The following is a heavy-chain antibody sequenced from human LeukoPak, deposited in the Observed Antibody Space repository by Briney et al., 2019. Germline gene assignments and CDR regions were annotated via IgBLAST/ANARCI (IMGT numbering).Heavy chain of an antibody. V-gene: IGHV1-8*01. CDR1: GYTFSSYD. J-gene: IGHJ5*01. Sequence: GASVKVSCKTFGYTFSSYDITWVRQAPGHGLEWMGEMNPNRVKTAYHQKFLGRVTMTWNTSVNTAYMELTSLTSEDTAVYYCARVRLSGSGFDSWGQGTPVTVSS. CDR3: ARVRLSGSGFDS. CDR2: MNPNRVKT.